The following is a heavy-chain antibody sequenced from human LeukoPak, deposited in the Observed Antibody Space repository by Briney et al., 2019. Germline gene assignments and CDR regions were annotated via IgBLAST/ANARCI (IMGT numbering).Heavy chain of an antibody. V-gene: IGHV3-33*01. J-gene: IGHJ4*02. CDR1: GFTFSSYG. D-gene: IGHD4-11*01. CDR3: ASERGGDYSNY. CDR2: IWYDGSNK. Sequence: GGSLRLSCAASGFTFSSYGMHWVRQAPGKGLEWVAVIWYDGSNKYYADSVKGRFTISRDNSKNTLYLQVNSLRAEDTAVYYCASERGGDYSNYWGQGTLVTVSS.